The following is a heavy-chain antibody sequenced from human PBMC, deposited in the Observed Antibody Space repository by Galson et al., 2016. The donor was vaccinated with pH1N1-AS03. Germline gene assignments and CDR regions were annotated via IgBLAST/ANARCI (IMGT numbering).Heavy chain of an antibody. V-gene: IGHV3-21*04. CDR3: ATRGV. D-gene: IGHD3-10*01. CDR2: ISSGGNAI. J-gene: IGHJ4*02. CDR1: GITFSSSS. Sequence: SLRLSCAVSGITFSSSSMNWVRQAPGKGLEWVASISSGGNAIYYADKLKGRFAVSRDNANNLLFLQMNSLRAEDTALYYCATRGVWGQGTLVTVSS.